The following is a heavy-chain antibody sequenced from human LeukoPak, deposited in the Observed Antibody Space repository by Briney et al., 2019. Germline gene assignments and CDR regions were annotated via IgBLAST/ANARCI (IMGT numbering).Heavy chain of an antibody. CDR2: IYYSGST. Sequence: GSLRLSCAASGFTFSSYGMHWVRQPPGKGPEWIGSIYYSGSTNYNPSLKSRVTISLDTSKNQFSLKLSSVTAADTAVYYCARDGRLAEVGYGHYFDCWGQGTLVTVSS. CDR3: ARDGRLAEVGYGHYFDC. D-gene: IGHD5-12*01. CDR1: GFTFSSYG. V-gene: IGHV4-39*07. J-gene: IGHJ4*01.